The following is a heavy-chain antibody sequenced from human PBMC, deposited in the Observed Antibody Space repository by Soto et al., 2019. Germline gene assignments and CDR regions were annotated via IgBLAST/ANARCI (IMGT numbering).Heavy chain of an antibody. CDR1: GFTFSSYW. V-gene: IGHV3-7*01. J-gene: IGHJ2*01. D-gene: IGHD3-3*01. CDR2: IKQDGSEK. Sequence: PVGSLRLSCAASGFTFSSYWMSWVRQAPGKGLEWVANIKQDGSEKYYVDSVKGRFTISRDNAKNSLYLQMNSLRAEDTAVYYCASLVSPITIFGVVIGPDWYFDLWGRGTLVTVSS. CDR3: ASLVSPITIFGVVIGPDWYFDL.